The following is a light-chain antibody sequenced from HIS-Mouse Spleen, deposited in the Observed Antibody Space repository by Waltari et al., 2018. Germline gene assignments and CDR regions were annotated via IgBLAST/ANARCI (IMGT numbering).Light chain of an antibody. CDR2: EGS. Sequence: QSALTQPASVSGSPGQSITISCTGTSSDVGSYNLVSWYQQHPGKAPKLMIYEGSKRPSGVSNRFAGSKSGNTAYLTISGLQAEDEADYYCCSYAGSHVVFGGGTKLTVL. J-gene: IGLJ2*01. CDR1: SSDVGSYNL. V-gene: IGLV2-23*01. CDR3: CSYAGSHVV.